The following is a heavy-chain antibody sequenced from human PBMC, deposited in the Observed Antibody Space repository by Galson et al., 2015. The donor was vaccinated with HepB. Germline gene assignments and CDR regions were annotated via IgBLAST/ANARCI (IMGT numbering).Heavy chain of an antibody. V-gene: IGHV1-24*01. CDR1: GSTLTELS. Sequence: SVKVSCKVSGSTLTELSMHWVRQAPGKGLEWMGGFDPEDGETIYAQKFQGRVTMTEDTSTDTAYMELSSLRSEDTAVYYCATDVRSNWYWGYYGMDVWGQGTAVTVSS. CDR2: FDPEDGET. J-gene: IGHJ6*02. D-gene: IGHD6-13*01. CDR3: ATDVRSNWYWGYYGMDV.